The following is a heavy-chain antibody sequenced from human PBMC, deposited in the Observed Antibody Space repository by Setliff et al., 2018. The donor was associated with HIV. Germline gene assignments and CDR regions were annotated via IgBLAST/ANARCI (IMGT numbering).Heavy chain of an antibody. D-gene: IGHD6-13*01. CDR1: GSSLTELS. J-gene: IGHJ6*02. Sequence: SCKVSGSSLTELSIHWVRQAPGKGIEWVAVMSYDGNNKYYADSVKGRFTISRDNSKNTLFLQMNSLRPEDTAVYYCARDCRVGWVFTYGMDVWGQGSLVTVSS. CDR2: MSYDGNNK. CDR3: ARDCRVGWVFTYGMDV. V-gene: IGHV3-30*01.